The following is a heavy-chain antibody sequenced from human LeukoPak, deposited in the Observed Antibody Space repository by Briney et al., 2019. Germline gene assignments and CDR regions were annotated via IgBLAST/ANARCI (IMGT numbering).Heavy chain of an antibody. CDR3: VELGITMIGGV. CDR1: GFTFSSYE. J-gene: IGHJ6*04. V-gene: IGHV3-48*03. Sequence: GGSLRLSCAASGFTFSSYEMNWVRQAPGKGLEWVSYISSSGSTIYYADSVKGRFTISRDNAKNSLYLQMNSLRAEDTAVYYCVELGITMIGGVWGKGTTVTTSS. CDR2: ISSSGSTI. D-gene: IGHD3-10*02.